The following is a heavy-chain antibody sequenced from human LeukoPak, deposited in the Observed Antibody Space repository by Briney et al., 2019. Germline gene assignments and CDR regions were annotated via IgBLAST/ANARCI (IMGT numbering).Heavy chain of an antibody. Sequence: ASVKVSCKSSGYTFIGYYIHWVRQAPGQGLEWMGRINPNSGDTNYEQKFQGRVTVTRDTSISTAYMELSSLRSDDTAVYYCAREGGAVAGTVADYWGQGTLVTVSS. CDR2: INPNSGDT. CDR1: GYTFIGYY. CDR3: AREGGAVAGTVADY. V-gene: IGHV1-2*06. J-gene: IGHJ4*02. D-gene: IGHD6-19*01.